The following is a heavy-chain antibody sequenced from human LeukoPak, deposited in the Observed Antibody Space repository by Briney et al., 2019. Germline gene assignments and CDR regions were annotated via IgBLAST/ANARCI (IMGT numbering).Heavy chain of an antibody. D-gene: IGHD5-12*01. J-gene: IGHJ4*02. CDR2: IYYSGST. V-gene: IGHV4-39*01. CDR3: ARLNSGYDSLFLR. CDR1: GGSISSSSYY. Sequence: SETLSLTCTVSGGSISSSSYYWGWIRQPPGKGLEWIASIYYSGSTYYNPSLKSRVTISVDTSKNQFSLKLTSVTAADTAVYYCARLNSGYDSLFLRWGQGTLVTVSS.